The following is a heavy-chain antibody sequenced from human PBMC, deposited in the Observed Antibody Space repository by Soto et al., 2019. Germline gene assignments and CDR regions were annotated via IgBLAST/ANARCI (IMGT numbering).Heavy chain of an antibody. V-gene: IGHV1-69*08. D-gene: IGHD3-16*01. CDR1: GGTFSSYT. Sequence: QVQLVQSGAEVKKPGSSVNVSCKASGGTFSSYTISWVRQAPGQGLEWMGRIIPILAIANYAQKFQGRVTITADKSTSTAYIELSSLGSDDSPVYYCARDTLSASWGQGTLVTVSS. CDR3: ARDTLSAS. J-gene: IGHJ4*02. CDR2: IIPILAIA.